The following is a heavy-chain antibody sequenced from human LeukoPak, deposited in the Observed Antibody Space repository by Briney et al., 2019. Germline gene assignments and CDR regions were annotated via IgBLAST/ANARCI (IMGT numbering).Heavy chain of an antibody. J-gene: IGHJ6*03. CDR1: GGSISSSSYY. V-gene: IGHV4-39*01. D-gene: IGHD6-19*01. CDR2: IYYSGST. Sequence: SETLSLTCTVSGGSISSSSYYWGWIRQPPGKGLEWIGSIYYSGSTYCNPSLKSRVTISVDTSKNQFSLKLSSVTAADTAVYYCARQGYSSGWFAHYYYYMDVWGKGTTVTISS. CDR3: ARQGYSSGWFAHYYYYMDV.